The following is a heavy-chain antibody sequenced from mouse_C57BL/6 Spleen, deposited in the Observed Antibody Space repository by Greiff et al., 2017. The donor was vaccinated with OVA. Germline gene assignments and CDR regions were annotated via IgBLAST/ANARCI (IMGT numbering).Heavy chain of an antibody. CDR2: ISSGGDYI. CDR1: GFTFSSYA. CDR3: EGGAPPAWDCFDY. V-gene: IGHV5S21*01. J-gene: IGHJ2*01. Sequence: EVKLLQSGAGLVKPGGSLKLSCAASGFTFSSYAMSWVRQTPEKRLEWVAYISSGGDYIYYADTVNGRFTITRDNARNSLVLQMSSLKSEDTAMYYCEGGAPPAWDCFDYWGQGTLLTVSS.